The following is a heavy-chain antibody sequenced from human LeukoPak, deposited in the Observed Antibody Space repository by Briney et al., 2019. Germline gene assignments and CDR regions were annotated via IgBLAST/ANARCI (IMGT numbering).Heavy chain of an antibody. Sequence: SETLSLTCTVSGVSISSYLWSWIRQPPGMGLEWIGYVYYSGSPNYNPSLKSRVTISVDTSKNQFSLRLRSVTAADTAVYYCARVFDDYYDSSADPPLWFDPWGQGTLVTVSS. CDR2: VYYSGSP. CDR1: GVSISSYL. V-gene: IGHV4-59*01. CDR3: ARVFDDYYDSSADPPLWFDP. J-gene: IGHJ5*02. D-gene: IGHD3-22*01.